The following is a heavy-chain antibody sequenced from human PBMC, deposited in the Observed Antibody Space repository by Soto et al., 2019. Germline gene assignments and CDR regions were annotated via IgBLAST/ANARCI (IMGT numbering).Heavy chain of an antibody. CDR1: GFTFRNNV. Sequence: GSLRLSCTASGFTFRNNVLSWVRQAPGKGLDWVSGITGSGRDTYYADSVKGRFTISRDNSKNRVFLQMNSLRAEDTALYYCAKNGLDNSPSAIDSWGPGTLVTVSS. V-gene: IGHV3-23*01. CDR3: AKNGLDNSPSAIDS. J-gene: IGHJ4*02. D-gene: IGHD2-8*01. CDR2: ITGSGRDT.